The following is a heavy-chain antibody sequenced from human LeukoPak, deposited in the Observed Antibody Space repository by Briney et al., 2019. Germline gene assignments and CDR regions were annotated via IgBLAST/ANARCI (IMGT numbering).Heavy chain of an antibody. D-gene: IGHD1-1*01. CDR2: IHSGGTT. J-gene: IGHJ4*02. Sequence: SETLSLTCTVSGDSLSDDYYTWMRQPAGKGLEWIGRIHSGGTTNYNPSLKSRVTISVDTSKNQFSLKLSSVTAADTAVYYCASSTVLLQPVDYWGQGTLVTVSS. CDR1: GDSLSDDY. CDR3: ASSTVLLQPVDY. V-gene: IGHV4-4*07.